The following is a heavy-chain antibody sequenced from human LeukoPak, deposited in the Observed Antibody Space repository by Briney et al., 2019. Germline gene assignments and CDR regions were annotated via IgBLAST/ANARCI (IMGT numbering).Heavy chain of an antibody. J-gene: IGHJ4*01. CDR2: FDPEDGET. Sequence: ASVKVSCKVSGYTLTELSMHWVRQAPGKGLEWMGGFDPEDGETIYAQKFQGRVTMTEDTSTDTAYMELSSLRSEDTAVYYCVTGQADSSGYYYPSFDYWGQGTLVTVS. V-gene: IGHV1-24*01. D-gene: IGHD3-22*01. CDR1: GYTLTELS. CDR3: VTGQADSSGYYYPSFDY.